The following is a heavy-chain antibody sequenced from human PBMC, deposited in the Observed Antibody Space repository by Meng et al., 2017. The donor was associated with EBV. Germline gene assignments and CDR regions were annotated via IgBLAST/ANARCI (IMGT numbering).Heavy chain of an antibody. Sequence: QVQLVPSGAEGHNPGVSVKVSCKASGYAFTSYILHWVRQAPGQRLEWMGWINVGVGYTKYSQKFQGRVTISSDTSATTGYMELSSLRSEDTAVYYCVRGPPVGVPGPGDYWGQGTLVTVSS. CDR1: GYAFTSYI. D-gene: IGHD2-21*01. J-gene: IGHJ4*02. CDR3: VRGPPVGVPGPGDY. CDR2: INVGVGYT. V-gene: IGHV1-3*01.